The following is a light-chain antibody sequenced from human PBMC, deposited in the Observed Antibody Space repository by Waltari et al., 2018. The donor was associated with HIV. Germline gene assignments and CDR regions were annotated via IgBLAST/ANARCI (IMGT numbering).Light chain of an antibody. J-gene: IGLJ1*01. V-gene: IGLV2-11*02. CDR2: DVN. CDR1: SSDVGGYNY. CDR3: CSYGGSFFYV. Sequence: QSALTQPRPVSGSPGQSVTISCTETSSDVGGYNYVSWYQQHPGKAPKLMIYDVNKRPSGVPDRFSGSKAGNTASLTISGLQAEDEADYYCCSYGGSFFYVFGTGTKVTVL.